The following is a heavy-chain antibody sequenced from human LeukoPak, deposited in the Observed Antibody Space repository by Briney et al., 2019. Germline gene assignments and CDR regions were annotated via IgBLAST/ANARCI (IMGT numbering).Heavy chain of an antibody. Sequence: ASVKVSCKASGGTFSSYAISWVRQAPGQGLEWMGGIIPIFGTANYAQKFQGRVTITADESTSTAYMELSSLRSEDTAVSYCARVRPSEERDGYNSYYFDYWGQGTLVTVSS. D-gene: IGHD5-24*01. CDR2: IIPIFGTA. CDR3: ARVRPSEERDGYNSYYFDY. J-gene: IGHJ4*02. V-gene: IGHV1-69*13. CDR1: GGTFSSYA.